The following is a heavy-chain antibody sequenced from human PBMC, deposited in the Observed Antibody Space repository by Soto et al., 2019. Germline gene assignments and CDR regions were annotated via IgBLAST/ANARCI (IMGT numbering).Heavy chain of an antibody. CDR2: ISYDGSNK. D-gene: IGHD2-21*01. V-gene: IGHV3-30*18. CDR1: GFTFSSYG. J-gene: IGHJ4*02. Sequence: GGSLRLSCADSGFTFSSYGMHWVRQAPGKGLERVAVISYDGSNKYYADSVKGRFTISRDNSKNTLYLQMNSLRAEDTAVYYCAKEKPIVALGGYFDYWGQGTLVTVSS. CDR3: AKEKPIVALGGYFDY.